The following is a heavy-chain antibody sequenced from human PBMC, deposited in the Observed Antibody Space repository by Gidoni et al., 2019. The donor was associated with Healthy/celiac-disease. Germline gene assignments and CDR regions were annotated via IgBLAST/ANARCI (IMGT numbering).Heavy chain of an antibody. D-gene: IGHD2-21*02. J-gene: IGHJ6*04. CDR1: GFTFSSYS. Sequence: EVQLVESGGGLVKPGGSLRLSCAASGFTFSSYSMNWVRQAPGKGLEWVSSISSSSSYIYYADSVKGRFTISRDNAKNSLYLQMNSLRAEDTAVYYCARDYGTAESYYYYYYGMDVWGKGTTVTVSS. CDR2: ISSSSSYI. V-gene: IGHV3-21*01. CDR3: ARDYGTAESYYYYYYGMDV.